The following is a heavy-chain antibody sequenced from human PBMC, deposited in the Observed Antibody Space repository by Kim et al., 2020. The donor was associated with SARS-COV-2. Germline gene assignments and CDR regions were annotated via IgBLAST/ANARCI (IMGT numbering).Heavy chain of an antibody. D-gene: IGHD6-25*01. J-gene: IGHJ3*02. Sequence: SYAQKFQGRVTMTRDTSTSTVYMELSSLRSEDTAVYYCARDHAATDAFDIWGQGTMVTVSS. CDR3: ARDHAATDAFDI. V-gene: IGHV1-46*01.